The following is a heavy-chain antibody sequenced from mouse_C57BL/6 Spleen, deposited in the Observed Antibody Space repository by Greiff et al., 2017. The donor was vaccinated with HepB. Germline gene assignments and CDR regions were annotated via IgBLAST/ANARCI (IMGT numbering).Heavy chain of an antibody. CDR3: TPAPRYFDV. V-gene: IGHV14-4*01. CDR1: GFNIKDDY. CDR2: VDPENGDT. Sequence: EVQLQQSGAELVRPGASVKLSCTASGFNIKDDYMHWVKQRPEQGLEWIGWVDPENGDTEYASKFQGKATITADTSSNTAYLQLSSLTSEDTAVYYCTPAPRYFDVWGTGTTVTVSS. D-gene: IGHD3-1*01. J-gene: IGHJ1*03.